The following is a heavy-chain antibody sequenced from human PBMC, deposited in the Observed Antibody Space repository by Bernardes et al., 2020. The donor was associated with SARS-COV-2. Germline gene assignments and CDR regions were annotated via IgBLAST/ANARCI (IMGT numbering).Heavy chain of an antibody. Sequence: SETLSLTCTVPGGSISSGVYYWSWIRQHPGKGLEWIGYIYHSGTTYYNPSLKSRLTISVDTSKDQFSLRLSSVTAADTAVYYCARAADYFDSSGRGDAFDIWGQGTMVTVSS. D-gene: IGHD3-22*01. CDR1: GGSISSGVYY. CDR3: ARAADYFDSSGRGDAFDI. J-gene: IGHJ3*02. CDR2: IYHSGTT. V-gene: IGHV4-31*03.